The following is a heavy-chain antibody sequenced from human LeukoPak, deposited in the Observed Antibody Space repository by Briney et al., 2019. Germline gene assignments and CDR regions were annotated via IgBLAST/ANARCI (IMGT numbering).Heavy chain of an antibody. D-gene: IGHD6-19*01. CDR3: ARDSAVAGNPFDY. J-gene: IGHJ4*02. CDR1: GYTFTGYY. CDR2: INPNSGGT. V-gene: IGHV1-2*02. Sequence: ASVKVSCKASGYTFTGYYMHWVRQAPGQGLEWMGWINPNSGGTNYAQKFQGRVTMTRDTPISTAYMELSRLRSDDTAVYYCARDSAVAGNPFDYWGQGTLVTVSS.